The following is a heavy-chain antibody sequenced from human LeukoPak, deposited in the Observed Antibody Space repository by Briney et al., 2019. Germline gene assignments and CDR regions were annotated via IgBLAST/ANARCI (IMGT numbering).Heavy chain of an antibody. J-gene: IGHJ4*02. CDR3: AKRASSSSGLGY. V-gene: IGHV3-7*03. Sequence: GGSLIPSCAAAGFTFTNDARSGGRQAPGGGLEWVANIKQDGSDKYSVESVEGRFTISRDNSKNTVYLQMNSLTDEDTAVYYGAKRASSSSGLGYWGQGPLVPVPS. CDR2: IKQDGSDK. D-gene: IGHD6-6*01. CDR1: GFTFTNDA.